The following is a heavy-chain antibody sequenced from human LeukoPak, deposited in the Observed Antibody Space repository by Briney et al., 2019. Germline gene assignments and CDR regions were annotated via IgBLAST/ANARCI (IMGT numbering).Heavy chain of an antibody. J-gene: IGHJ4*02. Sequence: GGSLRLSCAASGFTFDDYAMHWVRQAPGKGLEWVSGISWNSGSIGYADSVKGRFTISRDNSKNTLYLQMNSLRAEDTAVYYCARDRSGSYGYWGQGTLVTVSS. V-gene: IGHV3-9*01. D-gene: IGHD1-26*01. CDR2: ISWNSGSI. CDR1: GFTFDDYA. CDR3: ARDRSGSYGY.